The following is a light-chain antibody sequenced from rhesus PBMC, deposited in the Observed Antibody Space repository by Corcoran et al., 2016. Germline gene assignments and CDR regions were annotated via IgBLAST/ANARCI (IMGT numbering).Light chain of an antibody. J-gene: IGKJ1*01. CDR1: QSVSSS. V-gene: IGKV3-42*01. Sequence: EIVMTQSPATLSLSPGERATLSCRASQSVSSSLAWYQQQPGQAPKLLINGASSRAPGIPDRFRGSGSGTEFTLTISSLEPEDVGVYYCQQDDSWPRTFGQGTKVEIK. CDR2: GAS. CDR3: QQDDSWPRT.